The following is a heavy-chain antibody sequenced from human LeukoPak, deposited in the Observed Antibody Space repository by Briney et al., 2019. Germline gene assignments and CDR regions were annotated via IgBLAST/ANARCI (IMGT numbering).Heavy chain of an antibody. Sequence: SETLSLTRTVSGDSISTGGYYWTWIRQHPGKGLEWIGYIYYSGSTDYNPSLRSRLNISIDTSKNQFSLKLTSVTAADTAVYYCAREITVFGTVMGFDTWGPGTVVTVSS. CDR3: AREITVFGTVMGFDT. D-gene: IGHD3-3*01. J-gene: IGHJ5*02. CDR1: GDSISTGGYY. CDR2: IYYSGST. V-gene: IGHV4-31*03.